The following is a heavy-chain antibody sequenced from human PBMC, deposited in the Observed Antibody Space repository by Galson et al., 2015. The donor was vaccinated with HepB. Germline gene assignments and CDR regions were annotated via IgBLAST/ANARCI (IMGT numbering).Heavy chain of an antibody. CDR3: AKDSSMRKKTAAFDI. Sequence: SLRLSCAASGFTFDDYAMHWVRQAPGKGLEWVSGISWNSGSIGYADSVKGRFTISRDNAKNSLYLQMNSLRAEDTALYYCAKDSSMRKKTAAFDIWGQGTMVTVSS. CDR2: ISWNSGSI. CDR1: GFTFDDYA. J-gene: IGHJ3*02. V-gene: IGHV3-9*01. D-gene: IGHD1-1*01.